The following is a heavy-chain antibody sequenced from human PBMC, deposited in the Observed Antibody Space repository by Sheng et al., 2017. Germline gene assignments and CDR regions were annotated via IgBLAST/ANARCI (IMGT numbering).Heavy chain of an antibody. Sequence: EEQLVESGGGLVQPGGTLRLSCEASGFTFSLYGMSWVRQAPGKGLEWVSAISSSGTYTHNADSVRGRFTISRDNSQNRLYLEMNSLRVEDTAVYYCAKDKFYCSGDSCWVEPSWGREPWSPSPQ. CDR3: AKDKFYCSGDSCWVEPS. CDR2: ISSSGTYT. V-gene: IGHV3-23*04. J-gene: IGHJ4*02. D-gene: IGHD2-15*01. CDR1: GFTFSLYG.